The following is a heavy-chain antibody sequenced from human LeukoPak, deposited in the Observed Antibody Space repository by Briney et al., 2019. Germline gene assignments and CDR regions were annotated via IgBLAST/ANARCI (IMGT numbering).Heavy chain of an antibody. CDR3: ARLDAYYYMDV. CDR1: GFTFDDYG. CDR2: INWNGGST. J-gene: IGHJ6*03. D-gene: IGHD2-8*01. Sequence: GGSLRLSCAASGFTFDDYGMSWVRQAPGKGLEWVSGINWNGGSTGYADSVKGRFTISRDNAKNSLYLQVNSLRAEDTALYYCARLDAYYYMDVWGKGTTVTVSS. V-gene: IGHV3-20*04.